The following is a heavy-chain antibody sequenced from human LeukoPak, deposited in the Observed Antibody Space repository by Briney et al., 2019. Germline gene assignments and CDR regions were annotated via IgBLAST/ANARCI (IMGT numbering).Heavy chain of an antibody. Sequence: GGSLRLSCATSGFTFSSNWMRSVRPHPGRGLGWVANIKQDGSEKYYVDSVKGRFTISRDNAKNSLYLQMNSLRDEDTAVYYCARDVSWQHLDYWGQGTLVTVSS. CDR2: IKQDGSEK. CDR1: GFTFSSNW. D-gene: IGHD6-13*01. V-gene: IGHV3-7*01. CDR3: ARDVSWQHLDY. J-gene: IGHJ4*02.